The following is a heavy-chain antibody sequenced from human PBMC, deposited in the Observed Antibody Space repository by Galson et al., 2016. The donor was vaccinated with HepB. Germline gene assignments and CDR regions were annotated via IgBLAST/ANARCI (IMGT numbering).Heavy chain of an antibody. J-gene: IGHJ4*02. CDR3: ATAGLRPSSSIITFDY. Sequence: SETLSLTCAVSGGSINSSNWWSWVRQPPGQGLEWIGEIYHSGSTNYNASLKSRVTISVDKSKNQFSLRLTSVTAADTAVYYCATAGLRPSSSIITFDYWGQGTLVTVSS. D-gene: IGHD3-10*01. CDR1: GGSINSSNW. V-gene: IGHV4-4*02. CDR2: IYHSGST.